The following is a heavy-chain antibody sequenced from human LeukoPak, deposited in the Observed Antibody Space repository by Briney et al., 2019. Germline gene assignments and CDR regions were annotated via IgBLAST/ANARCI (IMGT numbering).Heavy chain of an antibody. D-gene: IGHD3-22*01. Sequence: ASVKVSCKASGGTFSSYAISWVRQAPGQGLEWMGWISAYNGNTNYAQKLQGRVTMTTDTSTSTAYMELRSLRSDDTAVYYCARVHAYYYDSSGYYLDYWGQGTLVTVSS. V-gene: IGHV1-18*01. CDR3: ARVHAYYYDSSGYYLDY. CDR2: ISAYNGNT. J-gene: IGHJ4*02. CDR1: GGTFSSYA.